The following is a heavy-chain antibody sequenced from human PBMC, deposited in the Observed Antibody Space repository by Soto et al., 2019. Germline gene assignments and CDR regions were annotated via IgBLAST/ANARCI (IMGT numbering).Heavy chain of an antibody. CDR3: AKKHNGSYYATPSE. CDR1: GFMFGLYG. V-gene: IGHV3-30*18. Sequence: SLRLSCAASGFMFGLYGMHWVRQSPGKGLEWVAVTSSDGSTKHYADSVKGRFAISRDNSQNTLYLQMNNLRGEDTAVYYCAKKHNGSYYATPSEWGQGTQVTVSS. CDR2: TSSDGSTK. J-gene: IGHJ4*02. D-gene: IGHD1-26*01.